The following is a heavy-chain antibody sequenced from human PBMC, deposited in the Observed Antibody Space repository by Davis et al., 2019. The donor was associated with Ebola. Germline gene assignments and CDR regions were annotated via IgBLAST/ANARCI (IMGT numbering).Heavy chain of an antibody. CDR2: ISTGGSST. J-gene: IGHJ4*02. CDR3: AKGRSFVDY. Sequence: GESLKISCAASGFTFSSYSMNWVRQAPGKGLEWVSGISTGGSSTYLADSVKGRFTISRDDSKNTLSLQMNSLRAEDTAVYYCAKGRSFVDYWGQGTLVTVSS. V-gene: IGHV3-23*01. CDR1: GFTFSSYS.